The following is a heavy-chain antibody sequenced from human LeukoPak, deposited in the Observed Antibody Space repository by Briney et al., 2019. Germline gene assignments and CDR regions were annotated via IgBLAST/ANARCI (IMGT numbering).Heavy chain of an antibody. V-gene: IGHV3-64D*06. CDR2: IGSNGGST. J-gene: IGHJ4*02. Sequence: PGGSLRLSCSASGFTFSSYAMHWVRQAPGKGLEYVSAIGSNGGSTYYADSVKGRFTISRDNSKNTLYLQMSSLRAEDTAVYYCVKEGRPIVVDHYFDYWGQGTLVTVSS. CDR1: GFTFSSYA. D-gene: IGHD1-26*01. CDR3: VKEGRPIVVDHYFDY.